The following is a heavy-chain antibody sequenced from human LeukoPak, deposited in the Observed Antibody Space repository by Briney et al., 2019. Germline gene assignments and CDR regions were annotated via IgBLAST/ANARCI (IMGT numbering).Heavy chain of an antibody. D-gene: IGHD3-22*01. J-gene: IGHJ4*02. V-gene: IGHV4-39*07. CDR3: ARDPDYYSDSSGYYCY. CDR2: IYYSGST. Sequence: PSETLSLTCSVSGDSVSSNSYYWGWIRQPPGKGLEWIGNIYYSGSTYYNPSLKSRVTISVDMSKNQFSLKLNSVTAADTAVYSCARDPDYYSDSSGYYCYWGQGTLVTVSS. CDR1: GDSVSSNSYY.